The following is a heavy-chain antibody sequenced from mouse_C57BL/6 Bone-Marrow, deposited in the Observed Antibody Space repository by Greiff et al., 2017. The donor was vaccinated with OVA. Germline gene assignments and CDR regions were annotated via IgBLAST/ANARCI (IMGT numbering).Heavy chain of an antibody. V-gene: IGHV1-61*01. D-gene: IGHD2-2*01. CDR2: IYPSDSET. Sequence: QVQLQQPGAELVRPGSSVKLSCKASGYTFTSYWMDWVKQRPGQGLEWIGNIYPSDSETHYNQKFKDKATLTVDKSSSTAYMQLSSLTSEDSAVYYCAREKPYGSPFAYWGQGTLVTVSA. CDR1: GYTFTSYW. J-gene: IGHJ3*01. CDR3: AREKPYGSPFAY.